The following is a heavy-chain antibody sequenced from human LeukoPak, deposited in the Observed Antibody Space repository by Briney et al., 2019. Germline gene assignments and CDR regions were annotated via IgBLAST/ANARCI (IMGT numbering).Heavy chain of an antibody. CDR1: GFRFEDYA. J-gene: IGHJ4*02. V-gene: IGHV3-9*01. D-gene: IGHD6-19*01. CDR3: AKVRGTYSSGFFFDY. CDR2: ISWNSGYI. Sequence: GRSLRLSCAGSGFRFEDYAMHWVRQAPGKGLEWLSIISWNSGYIGYADSVKGRFTISRDNAKNSLYLQMNSLRAEDTAFYYCAKVRGTYSSGFFFDYWGPGALVTVSS.